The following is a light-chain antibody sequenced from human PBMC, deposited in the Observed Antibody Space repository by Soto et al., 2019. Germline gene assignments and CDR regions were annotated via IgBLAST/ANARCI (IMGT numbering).Light chain of an antibody. CDR3: QQYKSYWT. Sequence: DIQMTQYTSTLSGSVGDRVTITCRASQGISSYLNWYQQKPGKAPKVLIYDASSLDSGVPSRFSGSGSGTEFTLTISSLQPDDFAAYYCQQYKSYWTFGRGTNVDI. CDR2: DAS. V-gene: IGKV1-5*01. J-gene: IGKJ1*01. CDR1: QGISSY.